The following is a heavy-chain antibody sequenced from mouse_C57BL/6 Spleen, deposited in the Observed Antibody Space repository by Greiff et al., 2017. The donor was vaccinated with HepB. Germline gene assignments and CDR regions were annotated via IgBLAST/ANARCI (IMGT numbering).Heavy chain of an antibody. D-gene: IGHD2-4*01. CDR3: ARSHYDYDGGFAY. Sequence: VHLVESGPELVKPGASVKISCKASGYAFSSSWMNWVKQRPGKGLEWIGRIYPGDGDTNYNGKFKGKATLTADKSSSTAYMQLSSLTSEDSAVYFCARSHYDYDGGFAYWGQGTLVTVSA. J-gene: IGHJ3*01. CDR2: IYPGDGDT. V-gene: IGHV1-82*01. CDR1: GYAFSSSW.